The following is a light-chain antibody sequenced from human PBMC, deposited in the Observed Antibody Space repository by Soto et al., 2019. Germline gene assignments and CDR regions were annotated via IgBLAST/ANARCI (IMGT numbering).Light chain of an antibody. V-gene: IGKV1-12*01. CDR3: QQTNSFPLT. CDR1: QGISSW. J-gene: IGKJ4*01. Sequence: DIQMTQSPSSVSASVGDRVTITCRASQGISSWLAWYQKKPGKAPKLLIYAASSLQSGVPSRFSGSGSGTDFTRTISSLQPEDVATYYCQQTNSFPLTFGGGTKVEIK. CDR2: AAS.